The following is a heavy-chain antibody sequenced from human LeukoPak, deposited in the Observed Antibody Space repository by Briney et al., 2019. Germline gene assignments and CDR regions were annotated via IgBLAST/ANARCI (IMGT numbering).Heavy chain of an antibody. J-gene: IGHJ4*02. CDR2: ISYDGTDK. CDR3: AKSLSGWWTPGLDY. CDR1: GFIFCSYG. V-gene: IGHV3-30*18. Sequence: GGPLRLSCVASGFIFCSYGINWVRQAPGKGLEGVAVISYDGTDKYYTDSVKGRFTISRDRSTNTVSLEMNSLRPEDTAVYYCAKSLSGWWTPGLDYLGQGTLVTVSS. D-gene: IGHD6-13*01.